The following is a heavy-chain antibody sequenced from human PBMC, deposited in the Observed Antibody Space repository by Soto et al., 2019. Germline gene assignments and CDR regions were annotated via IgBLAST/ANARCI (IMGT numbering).Heavy chain of an antibody. CDR1: GYTFTSYG. V-gene: IGHV1-18*01. Sequence: QVQLVQSGAEVKKPGASVKVSCKASGYTFTSYGISWVRQAPGQGLEWMGWISAYNGNTNYAQKLQGRVTMTTDTPTSTAYMELRSLRSDDTAVYYCARVISIAAAGTPTYADYWGQGTLVTVCS. CDR3: ARVISIAAAGTPTYADY. J-gene: IGHJ4*02. CDR2: ISAYNGNT. D-gene: IGHD6-13*01.